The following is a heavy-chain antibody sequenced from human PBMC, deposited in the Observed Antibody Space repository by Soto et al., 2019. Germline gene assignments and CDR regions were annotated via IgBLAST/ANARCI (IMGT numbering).Heavy chain of an antibody. J-gene: IGHJ6*02. D-gene: IGHD5-12*01. CDR3: ASGTPHGYSGYDWGGRARYSYYGMDV. CDR1: GGSFSGYY. CDR2: INHSGST. V-gene: IGHV4-34*01. Sequence: QVQLQQWGAGLLKPSETLSLTCAVYGGSFSGYYWSWIRQPPVKGLEWIGEINHSGSTNYNPSHQSRVPITVETAKSKFSLKLSSVTAADTAVYYCASGTPHGYSGYDWGGRARYSYYGMDVWGQGTTVTVSS.